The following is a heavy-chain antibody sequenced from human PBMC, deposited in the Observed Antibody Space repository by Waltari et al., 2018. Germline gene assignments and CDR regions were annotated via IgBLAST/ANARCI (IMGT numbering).Heavy chain of an antibody. CDR1: GLSLSSSGTR. CDR2: IDWDEDK. Sequence: QVTLKESGPALVKPTQTLTLTCTVSGLSLSSSGTRVSWVRQPPGKALEGLARIDWDEDKYYSPSLKALLTISKDTFKTQVVLTMTTVDPVDTATYYCARMVGPTYYHGLDVWGQGTTVIVSS. V-gene: IGHV2-70*04. J-gene: IGHJ6*02. D-gene: IGHD1-26*01. CDR3: ARMVGPTYYHGLDV.